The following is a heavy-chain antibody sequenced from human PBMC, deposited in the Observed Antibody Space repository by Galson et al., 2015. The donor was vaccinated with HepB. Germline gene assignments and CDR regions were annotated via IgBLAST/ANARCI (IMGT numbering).Heavy chain of an antibody. D-gene: IGHD1-7*01. Sequence: SVKVSCKASGYTFTSYGISWVRQAPGQGLEWMGRINPNSGGTNYAQKFQGRVTMTRDTSISTAYMELSRLRSDDTAVYYCAIESPLRLPSELLYWGQGTLVTVSS. J-gene: IGHJ4*02. CDR1: GYTFTSYG. V-gene: IGHV1-2*06. CDR3: AIESPLRLPSELLY. CDR2: INPNSGGT.